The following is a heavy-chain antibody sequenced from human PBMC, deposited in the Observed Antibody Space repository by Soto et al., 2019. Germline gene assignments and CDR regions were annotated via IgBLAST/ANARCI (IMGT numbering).Heavy chain of an antibody. J-gene: IGHJ4*02. CDR3: AKATTNGGWFNPFDS. CDR1: GFSFVNYA. CDR2: LSGSGTST. V-gene: IGHV3-23*01. D-gene: IGHD6-19*01. Sequence: PGGSLRLSXAASGFSFVNYAMNWVRQAPGKGLEWVSGLSGSGTSTYYADSVKGRFTISRDNSRDTLFLQMNSLTADDTAVYYCAKATTNGGWFNPFDSWGQGALVTVS.